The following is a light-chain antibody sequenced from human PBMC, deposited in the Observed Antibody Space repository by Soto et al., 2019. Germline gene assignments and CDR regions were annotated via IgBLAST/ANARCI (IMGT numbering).Light chain of an antibody. V-gene: IGKV1-33*01. CDR1: HAISDY. J-gene: IGKJ5*01. Sequence: IQMTQSPSSLSASVGDRVTITCPRNHAISDYLKWYQQKPGKAPTLLIYTASNVEAGVPSRFRGSGYGTDFTFTISRLQPEDIATYYCQQYEYRPTFGQGTRLEIK. CDR2: TAS. CDR3: QQYEYRPT.